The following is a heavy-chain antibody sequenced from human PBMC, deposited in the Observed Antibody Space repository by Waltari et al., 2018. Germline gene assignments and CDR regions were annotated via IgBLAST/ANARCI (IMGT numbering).Heavy chain of an antibody. J-gene: IGHJ6*02. CDR1: GGSISSHY. CDR2: IYSSGST. Sequence: QVQLQESGPGLVKPSETLPLTCTVSGGSISSHYWSCIRQPPGNGREWIGYIYSSGSTHYNPSLKSRVTISVDTSKNQFSLKLSSVTAADTDVYYCASQPYYGSGSYPYYYGMDVWGQGTTVTVSS. V-gene: IGHV4-59*11. CDR3: ASQPYYGSGSYPYYYGMDV. D-gene: IGHD3-10*01.